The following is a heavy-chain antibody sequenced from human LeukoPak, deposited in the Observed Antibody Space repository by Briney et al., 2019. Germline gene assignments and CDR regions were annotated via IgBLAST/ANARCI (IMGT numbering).Heavy chain of an antibody. CDR3: VLVGYSYGYYFDY. CDR2: ISWNSGGI. J-gene: IGHJ4*02. V-gene: IGHV3-9*01. CDR1: GFTFDDYA. D-gene: IGHD5-18*01. Sequence: GGSLRLSCAASGFTFDDYAMHWVRQAPGKGLEWVSGISWNSGGIAYADSVKGRFTISRDNAKNSLYLQMNSLRAEDTAVYYCVLVGYSYGYYFDYWGQGTLVTVSS.